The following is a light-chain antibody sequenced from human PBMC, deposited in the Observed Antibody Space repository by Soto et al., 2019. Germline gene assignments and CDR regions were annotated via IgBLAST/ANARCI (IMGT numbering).Light chain of an antibody. Sequence: EIVLTQSPGTLSLSPGERATLSCRASQSVSSSYLAWYRQKPGQAPRLLIYGASSRATGIPDRFSGSGSGTDFTLTISRLEPEDFAVYYCQQYGSLRTFGQGTKVEIK. CDR1: QSVSSSY. CDR2: GAS. V-gene: IGKV3-20*01. CDR3: QQYGSLRT. J-gene: IGKJ1*01.